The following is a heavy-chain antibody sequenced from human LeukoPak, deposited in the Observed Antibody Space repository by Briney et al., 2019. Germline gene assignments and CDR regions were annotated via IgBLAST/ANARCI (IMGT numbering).Heavy chain of an antibody. D-gene: IGHD3-10*01. CDR2: ISNNGRNK. V-gene: IGHV3-30*03. CDR3: TRDLTDHYSIDY. CDR1: GFSISSHW. J-gene: IGHJ4*02. Sequence: GGSLRLSCVASGFSISSHWMSWVRQAPGKGLEWVASISNNGRNKDYADSVKGRFTISRDNSKNTLYLQVNSLRPDDTAVYYCTRDLTDHYSIDYWGQGTLVTVSS.